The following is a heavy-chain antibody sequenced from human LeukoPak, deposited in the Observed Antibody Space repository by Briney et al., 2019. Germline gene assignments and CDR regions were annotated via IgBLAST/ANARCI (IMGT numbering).Heavy chain of an antibody. J-gene: IGHJ4*02. V-gene: IGHV3-23*01. CDR1: GFTISSYA. D-gene: IGHD3-10*01. CDR2: ISGSGGST. CDR3: AKVPRHYYGSGSFDY. Sequence: GGSLRLSCAASGFTISSYAMSWVRQAPGKGLEWVSAISGSGGSTYYADSVKGRFTISRDNSKNTLYLQMNSLRAEDTAVYYCAKVPRHYYGSGSFDYWGQGTLVTVSS.